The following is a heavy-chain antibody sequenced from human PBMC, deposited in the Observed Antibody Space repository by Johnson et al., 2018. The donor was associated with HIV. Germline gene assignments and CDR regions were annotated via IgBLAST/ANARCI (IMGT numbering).Heavy chain of an antibody. Sequence: VQLVESGGGLVQPGRSLRLSCAASGFTFSSYAMHWVRQAPGKGLEWVANIKQDGSEKYYVDSVKGRFTISRDSSKNTLYLQMNSLKTEDTAGYYCTTDSRYSDRSGDYDGIGGGAFDIWGQGTMVTVSS. J-gene: IGHJ3*02. CDR3: TTDSRYSDRSGDYDGIGGGAFDI. CDR1: GFTFSSYA. D-gene: IGHD3-22*01. V-gene: IGHV3-7*03. CDR2: IKQDGSEK.